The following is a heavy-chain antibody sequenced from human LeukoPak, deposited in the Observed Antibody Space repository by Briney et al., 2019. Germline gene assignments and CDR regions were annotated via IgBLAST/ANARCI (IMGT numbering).Heavy chain of an antibody. CDR1: GGSISSSSYY. V-gene: IGHV4-39*07. J-gene: IGHJ4*02. CDR3: ARGPYTYDASGPFDF. Sequence: PSETLSLTCTVSGGSISSSSYYWGWIRQPPGKGPEWIGSIYYSGSTYYNPSLKSRVTISVDRSKNQVSLKLSSVTAADTAVYYCARGPYTYDASGPFDFWGQGTLVTVSS. CDR2: IYYSGST. D-gene: IGHD3-22*01.